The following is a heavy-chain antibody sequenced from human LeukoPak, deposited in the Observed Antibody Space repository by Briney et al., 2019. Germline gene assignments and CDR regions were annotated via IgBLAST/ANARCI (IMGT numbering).Heavy chain of an antibody. CDR2: IGGNGFGT. V-gene: IGHV3-23*01. Sequence: GGSLRLSCAASGFSFDTYAMTWVRQAPGKGLEWVSSIGGNGFGTYYADSVRGRFTISRDNSGNMLFLQMNSLTAEDTALYFCAKESGNSGTWPQNFFDFWGQGSLVTVSS. CDR1: GFSFDTYA. J-gene: IGHJ4*02. CDR3: AKESGNSGTWPQNFFDF. D-gene: IGHD1-26*01.